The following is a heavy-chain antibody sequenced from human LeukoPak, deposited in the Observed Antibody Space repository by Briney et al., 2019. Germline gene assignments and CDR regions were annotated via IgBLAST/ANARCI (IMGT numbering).Heavy chain of an antibody. V-gene: IGHV4-61*02. J-gene: IGHJ3*01. Sequence: SETLSLTCSVSGASVSTTAYFWNWIRQPAGEGLEWIGLIYASGNTHYNPSLKSRVTMSLDTSKNQFSLTMNSVTAADSAVYFCASYREAYDLYPHGLDVWGRGTVVTVSS. D-gene: IGHD5-24*01. CDR2: IYASGNT. CDR1: GASVSTTAYF. CDR3: ASYREAYDLYPHGLDV.